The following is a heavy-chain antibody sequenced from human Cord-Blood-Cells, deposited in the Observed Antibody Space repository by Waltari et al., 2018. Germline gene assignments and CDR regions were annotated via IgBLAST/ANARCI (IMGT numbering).Heavy chain of an antibody. J-gene: IGHJ3*02. CDR3: ARGITVDDAFDI. Sequence: QVQLVESGGGVVQPVRSLRLSCAASGSPFRRYAMHWVRQAPGKGLEWVAVISYDGSNKYYADSVKGRFTISRDNSKNTLYLQMNSLRAEDTAVYYCARGITVDDAFDIWGQGTMVTVSS. V-gene: IGHV3-30-3*01. CDR2: ISYDGSNK. CDR1: GSPFRRYA. D-gene: IGHD4-4*01.